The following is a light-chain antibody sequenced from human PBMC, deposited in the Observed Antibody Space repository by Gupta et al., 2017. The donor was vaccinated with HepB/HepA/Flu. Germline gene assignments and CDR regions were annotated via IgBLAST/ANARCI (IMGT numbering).Light chain of an antibody. Sequence: EIVMTQSPDTLSVSPGEGATLSCRASQNVNYNLAWYQQRPGQAPRLLIYGASIRATGVKARFSGSGDGTDFTLTISSRQSEDFAVYYCQQANDGHPAITFGHGTKVDIK. CDR2: GAS. V-gene: IGKV3-15*01. CDR3: QQANDGHPAIT. CDR1: QNVNYN. J-gene: IGKJ3*01.